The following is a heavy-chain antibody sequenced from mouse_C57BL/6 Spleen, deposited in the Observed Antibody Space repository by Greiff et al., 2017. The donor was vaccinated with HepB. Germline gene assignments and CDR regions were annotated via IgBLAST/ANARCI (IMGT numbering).Heavy chain of an antibody. D-gene: IGHD2-14*01. Sequence: DVMLVESGEGLVKPGGSLKLSCAASGFTFSSYAMSWVRQTPEKRLEWVAYISSGGDYIYYADTVKGRFTISRDNARNTLYLQMSSLKSEDTAMYYCTRGGYPLDVWGTGTTVTVSS. CDR1: GFTFSSYA. CDR3: TRGGYPLDV. CDR2: ISSGGDYI. J-gene: IGHJ1*03. V-gene: IGHV5-9-1*02.